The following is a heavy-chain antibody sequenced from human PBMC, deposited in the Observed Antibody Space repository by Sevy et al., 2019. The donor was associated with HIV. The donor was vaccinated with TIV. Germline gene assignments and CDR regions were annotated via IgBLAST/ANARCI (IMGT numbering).Heavy chain of an antibody. V-gene: IGHV3-23*01. CDR3: AGIFGDLFDY. J-gene: IGHJ4*02. CDR1: GFTFSSYA. CDR2: ISGSGGST. D-gene: IGHD3-3*01. Sequence: GGSLRLSCAASGFTFSSYAMSWVRRAPGKGLEWVSDISGSGGSTYYADSVKGRFTISRDNSKNTLYLQMNSLRAEDTAVYYCAGIFGDLFDYWGQGTLVTVSS.